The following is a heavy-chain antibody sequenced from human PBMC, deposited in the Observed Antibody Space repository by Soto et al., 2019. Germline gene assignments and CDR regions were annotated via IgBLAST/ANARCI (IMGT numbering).Heavy chain of an antibody. Sequence: QVQLQQWGAGLLKPSETLSLTCAVYGGSFSGYYWSWIRQPPGKGLEWIGEINHSGSTNYNPSLKSRVTISVDTSKNQCSLKLSSVTAADTAVYYCARGLKYCSSTSCTYNWFDPWGQRTLVTVSS. CDR2: INHSGST. CDR1: GGSFSGYY. CDR3: ARGLKYCSSTSCTYNWFDP. V-gene: IGHV4-34*01. J-gene: IGHJ5*02. D-gene: IGHD2-2*01.